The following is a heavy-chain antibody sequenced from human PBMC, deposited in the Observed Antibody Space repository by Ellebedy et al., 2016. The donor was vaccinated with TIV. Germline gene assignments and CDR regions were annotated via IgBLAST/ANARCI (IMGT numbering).Heavy chain of an antibody. D-gene: IGHD1-1*01. CDR2: MNGDGNER. J-gene: IGHJ4*02. V-gene: IGHV3-7*01. CDR1: GFTFSTSW. Sequence: GESLKISCAVSGFTFSTSWMSWVRQAPGQGLEWVANMNGDGNERYYVDSVEGRFTISRDNTRNSLYLQMNSLRADDTAVYYCTKEGSGTMNFWGQGTLVTVSS. CDR3: TKEGSGTMNF.